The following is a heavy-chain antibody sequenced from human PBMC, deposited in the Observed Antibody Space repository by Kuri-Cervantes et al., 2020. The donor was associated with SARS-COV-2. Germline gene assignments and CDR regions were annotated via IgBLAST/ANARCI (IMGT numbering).Heavy chain of an antibody. J-gene: IGHJ4*02. CDR2: IYYSGST. CDR3: ARVLSGPRSFDY. D-gene: IGHD3-3*01. Sequence: SETLSLTCTVSGGSISSYYWSWIRQPPGKGLEWIGYIYYSGSTNYNPSLKSRVTISVDTSKNQFSLKLSSVTVADTAVYYCARVLSGPRSFDYWGQGTLVTVSS. CDR1: GGSISSYY. V-gene: IGHV4-59*01.